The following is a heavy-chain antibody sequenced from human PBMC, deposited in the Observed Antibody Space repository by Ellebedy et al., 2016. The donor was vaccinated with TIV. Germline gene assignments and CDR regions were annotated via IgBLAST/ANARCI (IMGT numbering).Heavy chain of an antibody. CDR3: ARGRSSYGSGSYGVYGMDV. D-gene: IGHD3-10*01. J-gene: IGHJ6*02. CDR1: RGTFSSYA. CDR2: IIPIFGTA. V-gene: IGHV1-69*13. Sequence: SVKVSXKASRGTFSSYAISWVRQAPGQGLEWMGGIIPIFGTANYAQKFQGRVTITADESTSTAYMELSSLRSEDTAVYYCARGRSSYGSGSYGVYGMDVWGQGTTVTVSS.